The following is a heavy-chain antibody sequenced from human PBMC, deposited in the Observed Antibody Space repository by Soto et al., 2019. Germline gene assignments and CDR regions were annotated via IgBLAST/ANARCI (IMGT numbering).Heavy chain of an antibody. D-gene: IGHD3-16*01. CDR2: ISSGGSFI. CDR3: ARHRYYEGSVPGYGMDV. CDR1: GFTFSDYY. V-gene: IGHV3-11*01. J-gene: IGHJ6*02. Sequence: QVQLVESGGGLVKPGGSLRLSCAASGFTFSDYYMSWIRQAPGKGLEYISYISSGGSFIYYADSVKGRFTISRDTAKTSMYLQMNSLRDEDTALYYCARHRYYEGSVPGYGMDVWGQGTTVTVSS.